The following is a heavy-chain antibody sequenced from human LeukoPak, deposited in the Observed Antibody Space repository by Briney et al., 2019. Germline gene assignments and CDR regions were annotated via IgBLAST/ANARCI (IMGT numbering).Heavy chain of an antibody. D-gene: IGHD3-9*01. J-gene: IGHJ3*02. Sequence: SETLSLTCTVSGGSISNDNHYWGWIRQPPGKGLEWIGSIYYSGITYYNPSLKSRVTISVDTSKNQFSLNLSSVTAADTAVYYCARESSYYDILTGYSPDAFDIWGQGTMVTVSS. CDR1: GGSISNDNHY. CDR2: IYYSGIT. V-gene: IGHV4-39*02. CDR3: ARESSYYDILTGYSPDAFDI.